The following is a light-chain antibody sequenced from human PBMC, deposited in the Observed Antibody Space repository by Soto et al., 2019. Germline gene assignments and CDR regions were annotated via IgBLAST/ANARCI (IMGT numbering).Light chain of an antibody. CDR3: QQFDNLPLT. CDR2: DAS. Sequence: DIQMTQSPSSLSAAVGDRVTITCQASQDITNYLNWYQQKPGKAPKILIYDASVLEAGVPSRFSGGGSGTHLTLTITSLQPEDVATYYCQQFDNLPLTFGGGTNLEIK. CDR1: QDITNY. V-gene: IGKV1-33*01. J-gene: IGKJ4*01.